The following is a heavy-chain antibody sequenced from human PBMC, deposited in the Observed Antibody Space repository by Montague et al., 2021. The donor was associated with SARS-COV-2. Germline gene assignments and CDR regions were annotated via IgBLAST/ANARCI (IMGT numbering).Heavy chain of an antibody. CDR3: ARGGDYDFWSGYVNYGMDV. CDR2: IYSGGST. Sequence: SLRLSCAASGFTVSSNYMSWVRQAPGKGLEWVSVIYSGGSTYYADSVKGRFTISRDSSKNTLYLQMNSLRAEDTAVYYCARGGDYDFWSGYVNYGMDVWGQGTTVTVS. V-gene: IGHV3-66*01. CDR1: GFTVSSNY. D-gene: IGHD3-3*01. J-gene: IGHJ6*02.